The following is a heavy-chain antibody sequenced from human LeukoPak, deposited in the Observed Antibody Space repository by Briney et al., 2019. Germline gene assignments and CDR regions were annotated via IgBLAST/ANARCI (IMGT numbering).Heavy chain of an antibody. CDR2: ISSSSSYI. CDR3: AKDLDYYDNWFDP. CDR1: GFTFSSYS. J-gene: IGHJ5*02. Sequence: GGSLRLSCAASGFTFSSYSMNWVRQAPGKGLEWVSSISSSSSYIYYADSVKGRFTIPRDNAKNSLYLQMNSLRAEDTAVYYCAKDLDYYDNWFDPWGQGTLVTVSS. D-gene: IGHD3-22*01. V-gene: IGHV3-21*01.